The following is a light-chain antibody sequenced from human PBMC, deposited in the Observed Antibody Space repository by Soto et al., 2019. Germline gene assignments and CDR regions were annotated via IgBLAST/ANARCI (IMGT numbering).Light chain of an antibody. CDR3: SSYSRSSTLV. CDR2: EVN. J-gene: IGLJ3*02. V-gene: IGLV2-14*01. Sequence: QSALTQPASVSGSPGQSITISCTGTSSDVGDYNYVSWFQRHPDKAPKLLIYEVNHRPSGVSNRFSGSKSGNTASLTISGLQAEDEADYYCSSYSRSSTLVFGGGTKLTVL. CDR1: SSDVGDYNY.